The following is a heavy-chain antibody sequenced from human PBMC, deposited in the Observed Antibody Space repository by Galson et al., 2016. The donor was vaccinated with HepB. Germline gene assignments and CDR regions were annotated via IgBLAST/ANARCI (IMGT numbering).Heavy chain of an antibody. Sequence: SETLYLTCTVSGGSISGSIYYWGWIRQAPGEGLEWIGTIYYSGSTFYNSSVKSRVTISADTSKNQFSLHLSSVTAADTAVYFCVRGLATVPTTDAFDVWGQGTLVTVSS. D-gene: IGHD6-13*01. CDR3: VRGLATVPTTDAFDV. CDR1: GGSISGSIYY. J-gene: IGHJ3*01. CDR2: IYYSGST. V-gene: IGHV4-39*01.